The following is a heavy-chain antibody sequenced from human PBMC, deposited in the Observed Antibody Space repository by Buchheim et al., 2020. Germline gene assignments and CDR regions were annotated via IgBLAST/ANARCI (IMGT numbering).Heavy chain of an antibody. V-gene: IGHV3-7*01. CDR1: GFTFSSYW. D-gene: IGHD3-9*01. J-gene: IGHJ4*02. Sequence: EVQLVESGGGLVQPGGSLRLLCAASGFTFSSYWMSWGRQAPGKGLEWVANIKQDGSEKYYVDSVKGRFTISRDNAKNSLYLQMNSLRAEDTAVYYCARDRYDILTGPDGFDYWGQGTL. CDR3: ARDRYDILTGPDGFDY. CDR2: IKQDGSEK.